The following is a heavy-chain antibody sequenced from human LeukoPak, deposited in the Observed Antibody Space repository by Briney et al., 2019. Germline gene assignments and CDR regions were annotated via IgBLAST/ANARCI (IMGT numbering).Heavy chain of an antibody. V-gene: IGHV1-69*13. Sequence: SVKVSCKASGGTFSSYAITWVRQAPGQGLEWMGGIIPIFGTANYAQKFQGRVTITADESTSTAYMELSRLRSEDTAVYYCARSSGYGFSYFDYWGQGTLVTVSS. CDR3: ARSSGYGFSYFDY. D-gene: IGHD3-10*01. CDR2: IIPIFGTA. J-gene: IGHJ4*02. CDR1: GGTFSSYA.